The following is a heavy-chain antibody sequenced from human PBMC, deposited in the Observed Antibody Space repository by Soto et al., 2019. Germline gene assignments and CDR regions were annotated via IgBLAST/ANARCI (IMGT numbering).Heavy chain of an antibody. Sequence: SETLSLTCAVYGGCFSGYYWDWIRQPPGKGLEWIGEINPDGATNYTPSLRGRVTISIDTSRNQFSLKLSSVTAADTAVYYCARSQRSDTSFDYCDQGALGSVSS. CDR2: INPDGAT. CDR3: ARSQRSDTSFDY. J-gene: IGHJ4*02. CDR1: GGCFSGYY. V-gene: IGHV4-34*01.